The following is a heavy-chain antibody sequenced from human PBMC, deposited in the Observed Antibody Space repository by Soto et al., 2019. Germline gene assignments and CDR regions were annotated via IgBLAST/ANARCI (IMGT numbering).Heavy chain of an antibody. V-gene: IGHV3-30*18. CDR1: GFTFSSYG. J-gene: IGHJ5*02. D-gene: IGHD3-10*01. Sequence: GGSLRLSCAASGFTFSSYGMHWVRQAPGKGLEWVAVISYDGSNKYYADSVKGRFTISRDNSKNTRYLQMNSLRAEDTAVYYCAKDRRYYGSGSYFDPWGQGTLVTVYS. CDR3: AKDRRYYGSGSYFDP. CDR2: ISYDGSNK.